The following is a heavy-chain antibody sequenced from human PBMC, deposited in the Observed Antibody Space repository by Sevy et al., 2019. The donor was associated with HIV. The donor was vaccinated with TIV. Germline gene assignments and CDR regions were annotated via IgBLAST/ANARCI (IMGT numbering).Heavy chain of an antibody. J-gene: IGHJ4*02. CDR1: GFAFYEYS. D-gene: IGHD2-8*01. Sequence: GGSLRLSCTASGFAFYEYSMSWIRQAPGKGLEWVATLSFGCGKINYANSVKGRFTISRDNSKNSFYLQMDNLRVEDTALYYCSREGCSRPHDYWGQGTRVTVSS. V-gene: IGHV3-23*01. CDR2: LSFGCGKI. CDR3: SREGCSRPHDY.